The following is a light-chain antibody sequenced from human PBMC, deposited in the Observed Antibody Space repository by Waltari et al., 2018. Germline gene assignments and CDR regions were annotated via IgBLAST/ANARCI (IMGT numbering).Light chain of an antibody. CDR2: AAS. V-gene: IGKV1-39*01. J-gene: IGKJ1*01. CDR3: QQRYSGWT. Sequence: DIQMTQSPSSLSASVGDRVTITCRPSQSISSYLNWYQQKPGKAHKLLIYAASSLQSGVPLTFSGTGSATDITLTISSLQPEDFATYYCQQRYSGWTFGPGTKVEIK. CDR1: QSISSY.